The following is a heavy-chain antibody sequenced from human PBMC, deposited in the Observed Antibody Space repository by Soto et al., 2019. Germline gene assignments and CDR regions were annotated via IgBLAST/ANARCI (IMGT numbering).Heavy chain of an antibody. D-gene: IGHD5-12*01. CDR2: ISWDGGST. J-gene: IGHJ3*02. CDR3: AKDSGRSRDGYKGAFDI. Sequence: GGSLRLSCAASGFTFDDYTMHWVRQAPGKGLEWVSLISWDGGSTYYADSVKGRFTISRDNSKNSLYLQMNSLRTEDTALYYCAKDSGRSRDGYKGAFDIWGQGTMVTVSS. V-gene: IGHV3-43*01. CDR1: GFTFDDYT.